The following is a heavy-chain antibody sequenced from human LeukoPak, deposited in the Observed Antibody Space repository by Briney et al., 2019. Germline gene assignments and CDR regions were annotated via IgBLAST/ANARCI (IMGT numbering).Heavy chain of an antibody. J-gene: IGHJ4*02. Sequence: EASVKVSCKASGYTFTSYGISWVRQAPGQGIEWMGWISAYNGNTNYAQKLQGRVTMTTDTSTSTAYMELRSLRSDDTAVYYCARGSLGTHYYDSSGYGDWGQGTLVTVSS. CDR2: ISAYNGNT. CDR3: ARGSLGTHYYDSSGYGD. CDR1: GYTFTSYG. D-gene: IGHD3-22*01. V-gene: IGHV1-18*01.